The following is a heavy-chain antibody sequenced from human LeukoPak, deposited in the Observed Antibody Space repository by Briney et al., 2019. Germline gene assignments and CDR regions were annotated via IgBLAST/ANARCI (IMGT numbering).Heavy chain of an antibody. V-gene: IGHV4-59*01. CDR1: GDSISSYY. CDR3: ARSVAIYSSSVSRFDP. CDR2: ISHTGNT. Sequence: PSETLSLTCTVSGDSISSYYWSWTRQPPGKGLEWIGYISHTGNTNYNPSLTGRLTISLDTSKNQVSLKVTSVTAADTAVYYCARSVAIYSSSVSRFDPWGQGTLVTVSS. D-gene: IGHD6-13*01. J-gene: IGHJ5*02.